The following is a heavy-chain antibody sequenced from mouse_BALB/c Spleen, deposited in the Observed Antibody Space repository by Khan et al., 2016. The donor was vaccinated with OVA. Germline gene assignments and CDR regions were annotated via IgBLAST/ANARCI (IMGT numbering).Heavy chain of an antibody. V-gene: IGHV3-2*02. Sequence: EVQLQESGPGLVKPSQSLSLTCTVTGYSITSDYAWNWIRQFPGNKLEWMGYISYSGRTSYNPSLKSRISITRAPSKNQFFLQLNSETTEDTATYYCARSVTITTVVATDFDYWGQGTTITVSS. CDR2: ISYSGRT. J-gene: IGHJ2*01. CDR3: ARSVTITTVVATDFDY. CDR1: GYSITSDYA. D-gene: IGHD1-1*01.